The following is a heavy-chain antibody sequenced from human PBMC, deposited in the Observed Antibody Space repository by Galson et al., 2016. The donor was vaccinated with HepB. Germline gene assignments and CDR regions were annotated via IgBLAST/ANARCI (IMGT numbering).Heavy chain of an antibody. J-gene: IGHJ4*02. CDR3: ARNFTMLQGGRFDY. CDR1: DYTFKTYG. Sequence: SVKVSCKASDYTFKTYGISWVRQAPGQGLEWMGWISAYNGNTNYAQKLQGRVTMTTDTSTRTAYMELRSLRSDDTAIYYCARNFTMLQGGRFDYWGQGTLVTVSS. D-gene: IGHD3-10*01. V-gene: IGHV1-18*01. CDR2: ISAYNGNT.